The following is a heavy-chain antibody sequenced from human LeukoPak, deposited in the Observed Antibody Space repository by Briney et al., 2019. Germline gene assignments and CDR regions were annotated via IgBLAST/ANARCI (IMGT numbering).Heavy chain of an antibody. CDR1: GFTFSSYN. Sequence: GSLRLSCAASGFTFSSYNMNWVRQAPGKGLEWVSSISSGGSFMYYADSVKGRFTISRDNAKNSLYLQMNSLRAEDTAVYYCARDPVPNWNDVVYFDYWGQGTLVTVSS. CDR3: ARDPVPNWNDVVYFDY. CDR2: ISSGGSFM. V-gene: IGHV3-21*01. D-gene: IGHD1-1*01. J-gene: IGHJ4*02.